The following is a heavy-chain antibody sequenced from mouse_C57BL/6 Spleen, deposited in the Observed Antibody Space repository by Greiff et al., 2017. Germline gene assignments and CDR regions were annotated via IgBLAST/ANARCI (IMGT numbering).Heavy chain of an antibody. CDR3: ARVIYYCSSPYYFDY. Sequence: VQLQQSGTELVKPGASVKLSCKASGYTFTSYWMHWVKQRPGQGLEWIGNINPSNGGTNYNEKFKSKATLTVDKSSSTAYMQLSSLTSEESAVYYCARVIYYCSSPYYFDYWGQGTTLTVSS. J-gene: IGHJ2*01. D-gene: IGHD1-1*01. V-gene: IGHV1-53*01. CDR2: INPSNGGT. CDR1: GYTFTSYW.